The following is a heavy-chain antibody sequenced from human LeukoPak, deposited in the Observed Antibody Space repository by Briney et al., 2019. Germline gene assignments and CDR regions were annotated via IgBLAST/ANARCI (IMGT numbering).Heavy chain of an antibody. CDR3: ARDWPNSSGWFTLFDY. D-gene: IGHD6-19*01. V-gene: IGHV3-7*03. J-gene: IGHJ4*02. Sequence: GGPLRLSCAASGFTFSSYWMSWVRQAPGKGLEWVANIKQDESEKYYVDSVKGRFTISRDSAKNSLYLQMNSLRAEDTAVYYCARDWPNSSGWFTLFDYWGQGTLVTVSS. CDR2: IKQDESEK. CDR1: GFTFSSYW.